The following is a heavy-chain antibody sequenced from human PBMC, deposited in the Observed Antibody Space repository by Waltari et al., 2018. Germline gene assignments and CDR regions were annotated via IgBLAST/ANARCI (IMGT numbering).Heavy chain of an antibody. CDR3: AKSTQWLEDYYYGMDV. V-gene: IGHV3-23*01. D-gene: IGHD6-19*01. Sequence: EVQLLESGGGLVQPGGSLRLSCAASGFTFSSYAMSWVRQAPGKGLEWVSAISGSGGSTYYADAVKGRFTISRDNSKNTLYLQMNSLRAEDTAVYYCAKSTQWLEDYYYGMDVWGQGTTVTVSS. J-gene: IGHJ6*02. CDR2: ISGSGGST. CDR1: GFTFSSYA.